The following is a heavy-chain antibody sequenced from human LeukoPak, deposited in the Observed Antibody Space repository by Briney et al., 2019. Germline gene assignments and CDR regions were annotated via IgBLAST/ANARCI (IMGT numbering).Heavy chain of an antibody. CDR1: GFTFSSYA. J-gene: IGHJ4*02. V-gene: IGHV3-23*01. CDR3: AKDLGYGDYVFDY. D-gene: IGHD4-17*01. CDR2: ISGSGGST. Sequence: GGSLRLSCAASGFTFSSYAMSWVRQAPGKGMEWVSAISGSGGSTYYADSVKGRFTISRDNSKNTLYLQMNSLRAEDTAVYYCAKDLGYGDYVFDYWGQGTLVTVSS.